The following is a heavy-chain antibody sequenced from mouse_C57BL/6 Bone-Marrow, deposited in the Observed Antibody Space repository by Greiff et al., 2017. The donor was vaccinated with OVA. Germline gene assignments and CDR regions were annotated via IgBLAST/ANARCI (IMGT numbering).Heavy chain of an antibody. Sequence: QVHLKQPGTELVKPGASVKLSCKASGYTFTSYWMHWVKQRPGQGLEWIGNINPSNGGTNYNEKFKSKATLTVDKASSTAYMQLSSLTSEDSAVYYCARSNYDYDEGWAMDYWGQGTSVTVSS. CDR2: INPSNGGT. CDR3: ARSNYDYDEGWAMDY. J-gene: IGHJ4*01. V-gene: IGHV1-53*01. D-gene: IGHD2-4*01. CDR1: GYTFTSYW.